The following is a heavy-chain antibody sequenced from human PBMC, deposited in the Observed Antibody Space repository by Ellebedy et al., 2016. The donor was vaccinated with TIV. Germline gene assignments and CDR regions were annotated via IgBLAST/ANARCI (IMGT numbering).Heavy chain of an antibody. D-gene: IGHD6-13*01. CDR2: MSGSGGST. CDR1: GFTFSSYA. J-gene: IGHJ4*02. CDR3: AKAGSYSPAGTYFDY. Sequence: PGGSLRLSCTASGFTFSSYAMSWVRQAPGKGLEWVSAMSGSGGSTYYADSVKGRFTISRDNSKNTLYLQMNSLRAEDTAVYYCAKAGSYSPAGTYFDYWGQGTLVTVSS. V-gene: IGHV3-23*01.